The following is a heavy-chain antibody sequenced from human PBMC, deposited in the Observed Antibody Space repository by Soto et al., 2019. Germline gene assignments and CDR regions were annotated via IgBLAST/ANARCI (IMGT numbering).Heavy chain of an antibody. V-gene: IGHV4-39*01. CDR2: IYYSGST. J-gene: IGHJ3*02. D-gene: IGHD3-3*01. Sequence: SETLSLTCTVSGGSISSSSYYWGWIRQPPGKGLEWIGSIYYSGSTYYNPSLKSRVTISVDTSKNQFSLKLSSVTAADTAVYYCARPYYDFWSGYSPFDAFDIWGQGTMVTVSS. CDR3: ARPYYDFWSGYSPFDAFDI. CDR1: GGSISSSSYY.